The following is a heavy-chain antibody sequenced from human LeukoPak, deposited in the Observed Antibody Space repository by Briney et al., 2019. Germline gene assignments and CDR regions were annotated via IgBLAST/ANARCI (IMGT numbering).Heavy chain of an antibody. J-gene: IGHJ3*02. V-gene: IGHV1-2*02. CDR3: ARARGVMIVAINDAFEI. Sequence: ASVKVSCKGSGYTFTRYYMYWVRQAPRQGLEWVGGINPNSGGTNYAQKFQGRVTTTRDTSISTAYMELSRLRSDDTAVYYCARARGVMIVAINDAFEIWGTGTMVTVSS. CDR2: INPNSGGT. D-gene: IGHD3-22*01. CDR1: GYTFTRYY.